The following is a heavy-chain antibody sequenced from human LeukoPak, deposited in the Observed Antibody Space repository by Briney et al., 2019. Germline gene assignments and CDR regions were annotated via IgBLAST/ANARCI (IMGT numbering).Heavy chain of an antibody. J-gene: IGHJ4*02. D-gene: IGHD4-17*01. CDR1: GFTFSSYS. CDR2: ISSSSSYI. Sequence: GGSLRLSCAASGFTFSSYSMNWVRQAPGKGLEWVSSISSSSSYIYYADLVKGRFTISRDNAKNSLYLQMNSLRAEDTAVYYCARDHYGDYVFDYWGQGTLVTVSS. CDR3: ARDHYGDYVFDY. V-gene: IGHV3-21*01.